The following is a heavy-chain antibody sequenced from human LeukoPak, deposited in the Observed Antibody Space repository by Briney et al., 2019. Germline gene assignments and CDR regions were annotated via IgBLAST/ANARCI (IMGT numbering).Heavy chain of an antibody. CDR1: GFTFSNYY. CDR3: ARDPYSGNYGNYYYYYMDV. CDR2: ISSISSTM. Sequence: GGSLRLSCAVSGFTFSNYYMSWVRQAPGKGLEWVSYISSISSTMYYADSVKGRFTISRDNAKNSLFLQMNSLRPEDTAVYYCARDPYSGNYGNYYYYYMDVWGKGTTVTISS. D-gene: IGHD1-26*01. V-gene: IGHV3-11*04. J-gene: IGHJ6*03.